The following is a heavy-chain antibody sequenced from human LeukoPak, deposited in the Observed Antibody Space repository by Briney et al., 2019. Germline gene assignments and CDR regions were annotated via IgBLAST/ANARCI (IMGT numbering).Heavy chain of an antibody. D-gene: IGHD3-10*01. CDR1: GYTFTSYG. Sequence: ASVKVSCKASGYTFTSYGISWVRQAPGQGLEWMGWISAYNGNTNYAQKLQGRVTMTTDTSTSTAYMELRSLRSDDTAVYYCARAMSRVTMIRSYYGMDVWGQGTTVTVSS. CDR3: ARAMSRVTMIRSYYGMDV. V-gene: IGHV1-18*01. J-gene: IGHJ6*02. CDR2: ISAYNGNT.